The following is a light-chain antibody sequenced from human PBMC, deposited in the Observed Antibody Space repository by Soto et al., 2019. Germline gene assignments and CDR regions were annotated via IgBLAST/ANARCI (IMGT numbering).Light chain of an antibody. V-gene: IGKV1-5*03. J-gene: IGKJ2*01. CDR3: QQYNSYPYT. Sequence: DIQMTQSPSTLSASVGDRVAITCRASQSISNWLAWYQQKSGKAPKLLIYKASSLQSGVPSRFSGSRSGTEFTLTISSLQPADFATYHCQQYNSYPYTFGQGTKLEIK. CDR1: QSISNW. CDR2: KAS.